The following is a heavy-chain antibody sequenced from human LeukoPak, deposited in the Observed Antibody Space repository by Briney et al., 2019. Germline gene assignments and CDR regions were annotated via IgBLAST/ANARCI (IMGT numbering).Heavy chain of an antibody. CDR1: GDSISSYY. Sequence: SETLSLTCTVSGDSISSYYWSWIRQPPGKGLEWIGYIFNSGSTNYNPFLKSRVTISVDTSKNQFSLKLSSVTAADTAVYYCARGEWEIGLFFDYWGQGTLVTVSS. D-gene: IGHD1-26*01. J-gene: IGHJ4*02. CDR2: IFNSGST. V-gene: IGHV4-59*01. CDR3: ARGEWEIGLFFDY.